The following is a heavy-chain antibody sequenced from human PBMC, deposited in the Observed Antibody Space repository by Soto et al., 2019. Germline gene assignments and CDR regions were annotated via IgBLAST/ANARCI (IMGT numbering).Heavy chain of an antibody. D-gene: IGHD3-22*01. CDR1: GFIFSSYG. CDR3: AKDLPPYYYDSSGYYPRVGYFDY. J-gene: IGHJ4*02. Sequence: QVQLVESGGGVVQPGRSLRLSCAASGFIFSSYGMHWVRQAPGKGLEWVAVISYDGSNKYYADSVKGRFTISRDNSKNTLYLQMNSLRAEDTAVYYCAKDLPPYYYDSSGYYPRVGYFDYWGQGTLVTVSS. V-gene: IGHV3-30*18. CDR2: ISYDGSNK.